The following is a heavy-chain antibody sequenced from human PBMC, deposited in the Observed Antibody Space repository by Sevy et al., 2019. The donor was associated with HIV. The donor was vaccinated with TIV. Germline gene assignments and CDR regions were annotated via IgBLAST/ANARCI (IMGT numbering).Heavy chain of an antibody. J-gene: IGHJ6*02. Sequence: GGSLRLSCTASGFTFNDAWMNWVRQAPGKGLEWVGRIKGKVGGGKSEYAAPVKGRFIILRANSKNIVYLQMKNLKTEDTAVYYCTTEGITIFGSSMDVWGQGTTVTVSS. CDR1: GFTFNDAW. CDR3: TTEGITIFGSSMDV. D-gene: IGHD3-3*01. CDR2: IKGKVGGGKS. V-gene: IGHV3-15*07.